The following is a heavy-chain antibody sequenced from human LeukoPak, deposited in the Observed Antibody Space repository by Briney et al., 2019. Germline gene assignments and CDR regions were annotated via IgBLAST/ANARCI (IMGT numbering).Heavy chain of an antibody. CDR3: ARGPSITMIRGGQWYYYMDA. J-gene: IGHJ6*03. V-gene: IGHV1-2*02. D-gene: IGHD3-10*01. CDR1: GYTFTGYY. CDR2: INPNSGGT. Sequence: GASKVSCKASGYTFTGYYMHWVRQAPGQGLEWMGWINPNSGGTNYAQKFQGRVTMTRDTSTNTVYMELSSLRSEDTAVYYCARGPSITMIRGGQWYYYMDAWGKGTTVTISS.